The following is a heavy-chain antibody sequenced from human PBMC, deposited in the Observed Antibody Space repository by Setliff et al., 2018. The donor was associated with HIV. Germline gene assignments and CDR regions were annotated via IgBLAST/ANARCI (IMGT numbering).Heavy chain of an antibody. CDR3: ATQTGFYNSHWYDY. CDR2: IKQDGSDM. V-gene: IGHV3-7*01. J-gene: IGHJ4*02. D-gene: IGHD6-13*01. CDR1: GLPFYNYW. Sequence: GGSLRLSCVASGLPFYNYWMTWLRRAPGRGLEWVANIKQDGSDMHYIESVKGRFTIFRDNAKNSVFLQMDSLRAEDTGVYYCATQTGFYNSHWYDYWGQGTMVTVSS.